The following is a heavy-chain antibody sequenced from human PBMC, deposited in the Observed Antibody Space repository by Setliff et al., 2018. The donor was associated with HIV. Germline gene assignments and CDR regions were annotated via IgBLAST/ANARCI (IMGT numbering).Heavy chain of an antibody. CDR1: GFTFNSDT. V-gene: IGHV3-23*01. J-gene: IGHJ3*01. CDR3: VREGEYFDTIGHYLVRRFFDL. CDR2: IRGSGVNI. D-gene: IGHD3-9*01. Sequence: PGGSLRLSCAASGFTFNSDTMSWVRQAPGKGLEWVSAIRGSGVNIYHADSVKGRFTISRDNAKKSVFLHMNSLRGEDTAVYYCVREGEYFDTIGHYLVRRFFDLWGQGTMVTVSS.